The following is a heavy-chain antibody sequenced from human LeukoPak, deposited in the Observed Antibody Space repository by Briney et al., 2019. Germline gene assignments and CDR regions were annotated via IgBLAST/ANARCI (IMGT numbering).Heavy chain of an antibody. Sequence: GGSLRLSCAASGFTFSSYTMTWVRQAPGKGLEWVAAISGSGGSTYYADSVKGRFTISRDNSKNTLYLQMNSLRAEDTAVYYCAKDQGYRTGWYDLDYWGQGTLVTVS. CDR3: AKDQGYRTGWYDLDY. CDR1: GFTFSSYT. J-gene: IGHJ4*02. CDR2: ISGSGGST. V-gene: IGHV3-23*01. D-gene: IGHD6-19*01.